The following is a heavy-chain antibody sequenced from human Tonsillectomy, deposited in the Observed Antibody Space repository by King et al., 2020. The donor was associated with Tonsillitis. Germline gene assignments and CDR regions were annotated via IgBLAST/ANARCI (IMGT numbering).Heavy chain of an antibody. J-gene: IGHJ4*02. V-gene: IGHV4-39*07. D-gene: IGHD3-10*01. CDR3: ARHSVGGAMVRGVLDS. CDR1: GGPISSSRYY. CDR2: VYYSGST. Sequence: QLQESGPGLVKPSETLSLTCTVSGGPISSSRYYWGWIRQPPEKELEWIGSVYYSGSTYYNPSLKSRVTISIDTSKNQFSLKLSSVTAADTAVFYCARHSVGGAMVRGVLDSWGQGTLVTVSS.